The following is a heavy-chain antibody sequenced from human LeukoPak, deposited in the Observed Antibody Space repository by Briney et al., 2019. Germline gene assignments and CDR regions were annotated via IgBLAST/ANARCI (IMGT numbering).Heavy chain of an antibody. J-gene: IGHJ4*02. CDR1: GFTFSSYG. CDR3: ARLGRRAAVAGPFDY. Sequence: PGGSLGLSCAASGFTFSSYGMHWVRQAPGKGLEWVAVIWYDGSNKYYADSVKGRFTISRDNSKNTLYLQMNSLRAEDTAVYYCARLGRRAAVAGPFDYWGQGTLVTVSS. CDR2: IWYDGSNK. D-gene: IGHD6-19*01. V-gene: IGHV3-33*01.